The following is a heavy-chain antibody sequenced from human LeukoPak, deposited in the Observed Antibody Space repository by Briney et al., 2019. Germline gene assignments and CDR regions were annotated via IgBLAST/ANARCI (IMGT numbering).Heavy chain of an antibody. D-gene: IGHD2-15*01. Sequence: SETLSLTCTVSGGSISSYYWSWIRQPPGKGLEWLGYIYYSGSTNYNPSLKSRVTISVDTSKNQFSLKLSSVTAADTAVYYCALWCSGGSCYSPYYYYYGMDVWGQGTTVTVSS. J-gene: IGHJ6*02. CDR2: IYYSGST. V-gene: IGHV4-59*12. CDR1: GGSISSYY. CDR3: ALWCSGGSCYSPYYYYYGMDV.